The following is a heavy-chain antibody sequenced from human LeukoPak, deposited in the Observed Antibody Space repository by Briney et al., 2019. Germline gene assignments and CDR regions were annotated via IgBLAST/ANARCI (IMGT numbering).Heavy chain of an antibody. V-gene: IGHV7-4-1*02. Sequence: ASVKVSCKASGYTFTSYAMNWVRQAPGQGLEWMGWINTNTGNPTYAQGFTGRFVFSLDTSVSTAYLQISSLKAEDTAVYYCARQSDYYYDSSGYYPPYYYYDMDVWGQGTTVTVSS. CDR2: INTNTGNP. CDR1: GYTFTSYA. CDR3: ARQSDYYYDSSGYYPPYYYYDMDV. D-gene: IGHD3-22*01. J-gene: IGHJ6*02.